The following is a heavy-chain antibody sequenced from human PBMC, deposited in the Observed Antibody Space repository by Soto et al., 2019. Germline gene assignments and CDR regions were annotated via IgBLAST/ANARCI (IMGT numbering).Heavy chain of an antibody. V-gene: IGHV3-21*01. D-gene: IGHD6-13*01. CDR3: ARVLSCSSCHFDY. CDR2: ISSSSSYI. J-gene: IGHJ4*02. CDR1: GFTFSSYS. Sequence: GGSLRLSCAASGFTFSSYSMNWVRQAPGKGVEWVSSISSSSSYIYYADSVKGRFTISRDNAKNSLYLQMNSLRAEDTAVYYCARVLSCSSCHFDYWGQGTLVTVSS.